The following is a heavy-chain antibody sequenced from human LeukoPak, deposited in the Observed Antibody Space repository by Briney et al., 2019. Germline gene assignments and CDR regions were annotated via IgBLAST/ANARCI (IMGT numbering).Heavy chain of an antibody. CDR1: GITFSNYN. D-gene: IGHD6-13*01. V-gene: IGHV3-23*01. Sequence: PGGSLRLSCAAPGITFSNYNMNWVRQAPGKGLEWISAITSSSSYTFYADSVKGRFTISRDSSKNTLYLQMNSLRAEDTAVYYCAKTYSSSRAHYYYYYYMDVWGKGTTVTISS. CDR3: AKTYSSSRAHYYYYYYMDV. CDR2: ITSSSSYT. J-gene: IGHJ6*03.